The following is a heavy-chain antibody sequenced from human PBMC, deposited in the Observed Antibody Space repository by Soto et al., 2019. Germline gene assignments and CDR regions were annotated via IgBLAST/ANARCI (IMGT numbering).Heavy chain of an antibody. J-gene: IGHJ6*02. D-gene: IGHD6-13*01. V-gene: IGHV5-10-1*01. CDR3: ASPIAAAGNYYYYGMDV. CDR1: GYSFTSYW. Sequence: GESLKISCKGSGYSFTSYWISWVRQMPGKGLEWVGRIDPSDSYTNYSPSFQGHVTISADKSISTAYLQWSSLKASDTAMYYCASPIAAAGNYYYYGMDVWGQGTTVTVSS. CDR2: IDPSDSYT.